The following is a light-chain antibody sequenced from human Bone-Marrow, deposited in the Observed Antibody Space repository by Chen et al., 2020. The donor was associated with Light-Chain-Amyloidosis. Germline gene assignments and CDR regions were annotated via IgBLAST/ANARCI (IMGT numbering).Light chain of an antibody. CDR2: DDS. CDR3: SSFAAGSTWV. Sequence: SYVLTQPSSVSVAPGQTATIACGGNNIGSTSVHWYQQTPGQAPLLVVYDDSDRPSGIPERLSGSNSGNTATLTISRVEAGDEADYYCSSFAAGSTWVFGGGTKLTVL. V-gene: IGLV3-21*02. J-gene: IGLJ3*02. CDR1: NIGSTS.